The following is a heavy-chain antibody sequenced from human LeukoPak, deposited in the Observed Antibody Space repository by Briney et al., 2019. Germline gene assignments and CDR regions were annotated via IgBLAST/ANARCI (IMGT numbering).Heavy chain of an antibody. Sequence: GGSLRLSCAASGFTFSSYGMHWVRQAPGKGLEWVAVISYDGSNKYYADSVKGRFTISRDNSKNTLYLQMNGLRAEDTAVYYCAKDGDYGDYGSLSYYYYYYGMDVWGKGTTVTVSS. CDR1: GFTFSSYG. CDR2: ISYDGSNK. V-gene: IGHV3-30*18. D-gene: IGHD4-17*01. CDR3: AKDGDYGDYGSLSYYYYYYGMDV. J-gene: IGHJ6*04.